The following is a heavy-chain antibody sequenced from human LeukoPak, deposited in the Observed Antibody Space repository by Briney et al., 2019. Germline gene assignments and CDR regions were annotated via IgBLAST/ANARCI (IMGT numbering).Heavy chain of an antibody. V-gene: IGHV3-23*01. J-gene: IGHJ4*02. CDR2: ISPRGDIT. CDR3: AKDGVGFHYYDSSGYYDY. CDR1: GFIFSSHG. D-gene: IGHD3-22*01. Sequence: GGSLRLSCAAPGFIFSSHGMNWVRQAPGKGLEWVSGISPRGDITYYADSVKGRFSISRDNAKNSLYLQMNSLRAEDTAVYYCAKDGVGFHYYDSSGYYDYWGQGTLVTVSS.